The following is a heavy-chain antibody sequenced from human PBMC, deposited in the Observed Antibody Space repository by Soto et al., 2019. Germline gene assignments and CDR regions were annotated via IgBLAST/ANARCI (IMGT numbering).Heavy chain of an antibody. CDR1: GITLNNYA. D-gene: IGHD4-17*01. CDR3: ARRLTTETTVFDY. Sequence: PGGSLRLSCAAAGITLNNYAMSWVRQAPGKGLEWVSTINGGGVNTYYADPVRGRFTISRDNSRNMLYLQMNSLGAEDTAIYYCARRLTTETTVFDYWGHGTLVTRLL. CDR2: INGGGVNT. J-gene: IGHJ5*01. V-gene: IGHV3-23*01.